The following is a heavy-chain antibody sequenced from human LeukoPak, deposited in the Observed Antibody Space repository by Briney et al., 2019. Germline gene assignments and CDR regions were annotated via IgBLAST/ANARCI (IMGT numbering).Heavy chain of an antibody. V-gene: IGHV4-4*02. CDR1: GGSISNENW. CDR3: ARVGYNGAFDI. Sequence: PSETLSLTCAVSGGSISNENWWSWVRQPPGKGLEWIGEIHHRGGTNYNPPLRSRVTISIDTSKNQFSLKLSSVTAADTAVYYCARVGYNGAFDIWGQGTMVTVSS. J-gene: IGHJ3*02. D-gene: IGHD5-18*01. CDR2: IHHRGGT.